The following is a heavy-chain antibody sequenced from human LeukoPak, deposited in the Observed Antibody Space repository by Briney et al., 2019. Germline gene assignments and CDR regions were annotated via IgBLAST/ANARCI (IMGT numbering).Heavy chain of an antibody. J-gene: IGHJ4*02. Sequence: GASVKVSCTASGYTFTGYYMHWVRQAPGQGLEWMGWINPNSGGTNYAQKFQGRVTMTRDTSISTAYMELSRLRSDDTAVYYCAREVVELGALDYWGQGTLVTVSS. V-gene: IGHV1-2*02. CDR3: AREVVELGALDY. CDR1: GYTFTGYY. CDR2: INPNSGGT. D-gene: IGHD7-27*01.